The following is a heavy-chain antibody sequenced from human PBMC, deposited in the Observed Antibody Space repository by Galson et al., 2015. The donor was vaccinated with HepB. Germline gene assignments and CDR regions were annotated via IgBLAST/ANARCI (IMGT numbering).Heavy chain of an antibody. CDR2: ISYDGSNK. Sequence: SLRLSCAASGFTFSSYGMHWVRQAPGKGLEWVAVISYDGSNKYYADSVKGRFTISRDNSKNTLYLQMNSLRAEDTAVYYCAKIPYSNYGLDYYYYGMDVWGQGTTVTVSS. CDR1: GFTFSSYG. D-gene: IGHD4-11*01. V-gene: IGHV3-30*18. CDR3: AKIPYSNYGLDYYYYGMDV. J-gene: IGHJ6*02.